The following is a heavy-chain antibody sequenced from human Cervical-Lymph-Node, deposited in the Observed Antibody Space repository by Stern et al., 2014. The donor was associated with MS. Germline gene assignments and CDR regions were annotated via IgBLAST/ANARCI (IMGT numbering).Heavy chain of an antibody. J-gene: IGHJ6*02. CDR2: ISYDGSNK. D-gene: IGHD1-26*01. CDR3: AKDLGGSYYHYYYGMDV. Sequence: QVQLVESGGGVVQPGRSLRLSCAASGFTFSSYGMHWVRQAPGKGLEWVAVISYDGSNKSYADSVKGRFTISRDNSKNTLYLQMNSLRAEDTAVYYCAKDLGGSYYHYYYGMDVWGQGTTVTVSS. CDR1: GFTFSSYG. V-gene: IGHV3-30*18.